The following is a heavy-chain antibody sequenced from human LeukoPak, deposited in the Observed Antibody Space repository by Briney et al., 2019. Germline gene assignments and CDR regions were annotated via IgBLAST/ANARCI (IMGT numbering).Heavy chain of an antibody. J-gene: IGHJ6*02. CDR2: IIPIFGTA. Sequence: SVKVSCKASGGTFSSYAISWVRQAPGQGLEWMGGIIPIFGTANYAQKFQGRVMITADESTSTAYMELSSLRSEDTAVYYCAKYYYSNYYYYGMDVWGQGTTVTVSS. CDR1: GGTFSSYA. CDR3: AKYYYSNYYYYGMDV. V-gene: IGHV1-69*13. D-gene: IGHD4-11*01.